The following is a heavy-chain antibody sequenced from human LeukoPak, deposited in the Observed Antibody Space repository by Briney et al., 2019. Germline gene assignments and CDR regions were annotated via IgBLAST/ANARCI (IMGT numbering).Heavy chain of an antibody. Sequence: PGGSLRLSCVGSGFTFSSYWMTWVRQAPGKGLEWVANIKDDGSEKYSVDSAKGRFTISRDNAKNLLYLQMSSLRAEDTAVYYCARARIDYWGQGTPVTVSS. CDR1: GFTFSSYW. D-gene: IGHD1-14*01. J-gene: IGHJ4*02. V-gene: IGHV3-7*04. CDR2: IKDDGSEK. CDR3: ARARIDY.